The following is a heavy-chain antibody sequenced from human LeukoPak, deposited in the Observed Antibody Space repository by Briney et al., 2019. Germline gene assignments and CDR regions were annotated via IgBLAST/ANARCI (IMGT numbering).Heavy chain of an antibody. CDR3: ARLRRRARDIVVVPAANYFDY. Sequence: PGGSLRLSCAASGFTVSSNYMSWVRQPPGKGLEWIGSIYYSGSTYYNPSLKSRVTISVDTSKNQFSLKLSSVTAADTAVYYCARLRRRARDIVVVPAANYFDYWGRGTLVTVSS. V-gene: IGHV4-39*01. D-gene: IGHD2-2*01. CDR1: GFTVSSNY. CDR2: IYYSGST. J-gene: IGHJ4*02.